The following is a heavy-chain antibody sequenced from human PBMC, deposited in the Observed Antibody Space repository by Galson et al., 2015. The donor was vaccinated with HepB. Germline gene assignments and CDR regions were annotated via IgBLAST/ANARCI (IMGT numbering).Heavy chain of an antibody. Sequence: SVKVSCKASGYTFTSYAMHWVRQAPGQRLEWMGWINAGNGNTKYSQKFQGRVTITRDTSASTAYMELSSLRSEDTAVYYCASGWGAGSYYYYGMDVWGQGTTVTVSS. D-gene: IGHD1-26*01. CDR2: INAGNGNT. V-gene: IGHV1-3*01. J-gene: IGHJ6*02. CDR3: ASGWGAGSYYYYGMDV. CDR1: GYTFTSYA.